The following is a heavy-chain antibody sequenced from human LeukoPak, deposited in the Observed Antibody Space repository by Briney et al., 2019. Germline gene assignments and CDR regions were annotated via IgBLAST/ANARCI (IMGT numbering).Heavy chain of an antibody. CDR1: GFTFSSYG. Sequence: GGSLRLSCAASGFTFSSYGMHWVRQAPGKGLEWISYVGISSGNTKYADSVKGRFTISGDSAKNSVFLLMNNLRVDDTAVYYCARDHRYAFDNWGQGTLVTVSS. D-gene: IGHD5-12*01. CDR2: VGISSGNT. J-gene: IGHJ4*02. V-gene: IGHV3-48*04. CDR3: ARDHRYAFDN.